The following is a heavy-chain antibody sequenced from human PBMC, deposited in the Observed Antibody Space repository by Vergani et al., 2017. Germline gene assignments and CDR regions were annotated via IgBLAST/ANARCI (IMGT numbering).Heavy chain of an antibody. CDR1: GFTFSSYS. J-gene: IGHJ6*02. CDR3: ASQYSSSYYYYGMDV. D-gene: IGHD6-13*01. CDR2: ISSSSSTI. V-gene: IGHV3-48*01. Sequence: EVQLVESGGGLVQPGGSLRLSCAASGFTFSSYSMNWVRQDPGKGLEWVSYISSSSSTIYYADSVKGRFTISRDNAKNSLYLQMNSLRAEDTAVYYCASQYSSSYYYYGMDVWGQGTTVTVSS.